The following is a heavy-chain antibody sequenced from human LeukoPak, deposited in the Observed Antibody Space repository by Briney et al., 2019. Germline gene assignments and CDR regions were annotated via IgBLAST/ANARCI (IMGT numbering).Heavy chain of an antibody. D-gene: IGHD1-1*01. V-gene: IGHV3-30*02. J-gene: IGHJ3*02. CDR1: GFTFSSYG. CDR3: AKAPNQLEGDAFDI. Sequence: QSGGSLRLSCAASGFTFSSYGMHWVRQAPGKGLEWVAFIRYDGSNKYYADSVKGRFTISRDNSKNTLYLQMNSLRAEDTAVYYCAKAPNQLEGDAFDIWGQGTMVTVSS. CDR2: IRYDGSNK.